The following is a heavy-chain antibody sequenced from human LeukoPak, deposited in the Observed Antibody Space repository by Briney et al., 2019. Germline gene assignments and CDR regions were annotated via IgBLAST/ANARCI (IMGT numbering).Heavy chain of an antibody. CDR2: MYYTGST. CDR3: ARDLGSRSWPGY. Sequence: SETLSLTCTVSGDSISNYYWSWIRQPPGKGLEWIGYMYYTGSTTYNPSLKSRVTISVDTSKTQFSLKLRSVTAADTDVYSCARDLGSRSWPGYWRQGPLVTVSS. D-gene: IGHD6-13*01. J-gene: IGHJ1*01. V-gene: IGHV4-59*01. CDR1: GDSISNYY.